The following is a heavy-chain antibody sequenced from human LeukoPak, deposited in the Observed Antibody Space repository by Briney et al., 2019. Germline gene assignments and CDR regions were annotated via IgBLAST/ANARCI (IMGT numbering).Heavy chain of an antibody. CDR1: GGTFSSYA. J-gene: IGHJ4*02. CDR3: ARVGGRLCDY. D-gene: IGHD3-16*01. V-gene: IGHV1-69*04. Sequence: ASVKVSCKASGGTFSSYAISWVRQAPGQGLEWMGRIIPILGIANYARKFQGRVTITADKSTSTAYMELSSLRSDDTAVYYCARVGGRLCDYWGQGTLVTVSS. CDR2: IIPILGIA.